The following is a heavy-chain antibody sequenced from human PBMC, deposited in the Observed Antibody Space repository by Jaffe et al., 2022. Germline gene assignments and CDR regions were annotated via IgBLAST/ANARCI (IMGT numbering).Heavy chain of an antibody. CDR3: ARDSGWGRRYFDY. CDR1: GFMFSSYW. J-gene: IGHJ4*02. V-gene: IGHV3-7*05. CDR2: IKQDGNEK. Sequence: EVQLVESGGGLVQPGGSLRLSCAASGFMFSSYWMTWVRQAPGRGLEWVANIKQDGNEKYYVDSVKGRFTIARDNAKSSLYLEMNSLRAEDTAVYYCARDSGWGRRYFDYWGQGTLVTVSS. D-gene: IGHD1-26*01.